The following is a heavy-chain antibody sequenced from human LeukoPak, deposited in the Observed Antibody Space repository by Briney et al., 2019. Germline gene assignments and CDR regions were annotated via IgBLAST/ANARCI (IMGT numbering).Heavy chain of an antibody. D-gene: IGHD5-18*01. V-gene: IGHV3-74*01. J-gene: IGHJ4*02. CDR1: GFTFSSYW. CDR3: ARAVMGTAMVNY. CDR2: INSDGSST. Sequence: GRSLRLSCAASGFTFSSYWMHWVRQAPGKGLVWVSRINSDGSSTSYADSVKGRFTISRDNAKNTLYLQMNSLRAEDTAVYYCARAVMGTAMVNYWGQGTLVTVSS.